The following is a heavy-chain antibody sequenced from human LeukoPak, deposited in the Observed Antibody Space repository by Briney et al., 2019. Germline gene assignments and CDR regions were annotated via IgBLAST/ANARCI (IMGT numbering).Heavy chain of an antibody. D-gene: IGHD3-22*01. V-gene: IGHV3-43*02. CDR2: ISGDGGST. CDR1: GFTFDDYA. CDR3: AKDRHYYDSSGLDY. Sequence: GGSLRLSCAASGFTFDDYAMHWVRQAPGKGLEWVSLISGDGGSTYYADSVKGRFTISRDNSKNSLYLQMNSLRTGDTALYYCAKDRHYYDSSGLDYWGQGTLATVSS. J-gene: IGHJ4*02.